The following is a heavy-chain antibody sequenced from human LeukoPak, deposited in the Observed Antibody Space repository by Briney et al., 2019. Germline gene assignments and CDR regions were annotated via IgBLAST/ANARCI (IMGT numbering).Heavy chain of an antibody. CDR2: IYYSGST. CDR1: GGSISSYY. V-gene: IGHV4-59*01. Sequence: SETLSLTCPVSGGSISSYYWSWIRQPPGKVLEWIGYIYYSGSTNYNPSLKSRVTISVDTSKNQFSLKLSSVTAADTAVYYCAKLGGYSYGYGPEYYFDYWGQGTLVTVS. CDR3: AKLGGYSYGYGPEYYFDY. D-gene: IGHD5-18*01. J-gene: IGHJ4*02.